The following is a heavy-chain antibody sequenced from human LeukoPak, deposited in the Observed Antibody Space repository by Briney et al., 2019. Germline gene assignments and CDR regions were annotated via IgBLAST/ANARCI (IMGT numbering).Heavy chain of an antibody. CDR2: ISYDGSNK. D-gene: IGHD3-3*02. CDR1: GFTFSSYA. Sequence: GRSLRLSCAASGFTFSSYAMHWVRQAPGKGLEWVAVISYDGSNKYYADSVKGRFTISRDNSKNTLYLQMNSLRAEDTAVYYCARDFFHSDISRPFDYWGQGTLVTVSS. J-gene: IGHJ4*02. V-gene: IGHV3-30-3*01. CDR3: ARDFFHSDISRPFDY.